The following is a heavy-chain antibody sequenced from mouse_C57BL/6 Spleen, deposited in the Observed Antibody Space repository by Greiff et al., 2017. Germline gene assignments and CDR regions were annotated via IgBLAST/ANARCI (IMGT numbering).Heavy chain of an antibody. J-gene: IGHJ4*01. CDR2: ISSGGDYI. CDR3: TRDSSGYDYAMDY. CDR1: GFTFSSYA. D-gene: IGHD3-2*02. V-gene: IGHV5-9-1*02. Sequence: EVKLMESGEGLVKPGGSLKLSCAASGFTFSSYAMSWVRQTPEKRLEWVAYISSGGDYIYYADTVKGRFTISRDNARKTLYLQMSSLKSEDTAMYYCTRDSSGYDYAMDYWGQGTSVTVSS.